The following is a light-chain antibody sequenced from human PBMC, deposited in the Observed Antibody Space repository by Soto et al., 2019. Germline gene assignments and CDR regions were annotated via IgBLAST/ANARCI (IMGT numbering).Light chain of an antibody. CDR2: LAS. CDR3: MQALQIPIT. CDR1: ESLLHTDGHHF. Sequence: EIVMTQSPRSLPFSPGEPASISCRSSESLLHTDGHHFLDWYLQKTGQSPQLXIYLASSRASGVPDRFSGSGSGTDFTLRVSRVEAEDVGVYYCMQALQIPITCGQGTRLEI. J-gene: IGKJ5*01. V-gene: IGKV2-28*01.